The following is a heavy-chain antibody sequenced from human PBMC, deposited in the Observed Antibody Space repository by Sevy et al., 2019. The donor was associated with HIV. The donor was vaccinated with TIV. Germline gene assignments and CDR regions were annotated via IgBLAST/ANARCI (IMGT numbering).Heavy chain of an antibody. Sequence: GGSLRLSCAASGFTFDDYAMHWVRQAPGKGLEWVSLISWDGGSTYYADSVKGRFTISRDNSKNSLYLQMNSLRAEDTALYYCAKDIKNYYYGMDVWGQWTTVTVSS. J-gene: IGHJ6*02. CDR2: ISWDGGST. V-gene: IGHV3-43D*03. CDR1: GFTFDDYA. CDR3: AKDIKNYYYGMDV.